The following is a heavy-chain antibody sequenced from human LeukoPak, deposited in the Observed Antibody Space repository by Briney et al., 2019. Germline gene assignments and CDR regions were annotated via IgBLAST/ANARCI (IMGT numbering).Heavy chain of an antibody. V-gene: IGHV3-7*01. J-gene: IGHJ4*02. D-gene: IGHD3-22*01. CDR1: GFTFSSYW. CDR2: IKQDGSEK. CDR3: ARDNVRSDYYDSSGYLLFAFDY. Sequence: GGSLRLSCAASGFTFSSYWMSWVRQAPGKGLEWVANIKQDGSEKHYVDSVKGRFTISRDNAKNSLYLQMNSLRAEDTAVYYCARDNVRSDYYDSSGYLLFAFDYWGQGTLVTVSS.